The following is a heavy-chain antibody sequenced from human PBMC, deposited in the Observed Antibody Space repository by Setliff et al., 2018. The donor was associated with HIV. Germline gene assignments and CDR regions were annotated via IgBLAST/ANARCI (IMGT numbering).Heavy chain of an antibody. V-gene: IGHV4-4*07. Sequence: PSETLSLTCSVSGASITSHNWSWIWQAAGKGLEWIGRIYTRGNNNYNPYLRSRVTMSVDTSKNQFSLTLNSGTAADTAVYYCARGGYDYVWGRYRYPYYYYYMDVWGKGTTVTVSS. J-gene: IGHJ6*03. CDR3: ARGGYDYVWGRYRYPYYYYYMDV. CDR2: IYTRGNN. CDR1: GASITSHN. D-gene: IGHD3-16*02.